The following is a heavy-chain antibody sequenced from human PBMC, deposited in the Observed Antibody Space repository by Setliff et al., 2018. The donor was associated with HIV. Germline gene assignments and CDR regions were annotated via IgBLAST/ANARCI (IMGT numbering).Heavy chain of an antibody. D-gene: IGHD3-10*01. CDR3: ANDGRGDY. V-gene: IGHV3-23*01. Sequence: GGSLRLSCAASGFTFSSYWMHWVRQAPGKGLVWVSAITHNGANTYYANSVKGRFTISRDNSKNTLFLQMNDLRAEDTAVYYCANDGRGDYWGQETLVTVSS. J-gene: IGHJ4*02. CDR1: GFTFSSYW. CDR2: ITHNGANT.